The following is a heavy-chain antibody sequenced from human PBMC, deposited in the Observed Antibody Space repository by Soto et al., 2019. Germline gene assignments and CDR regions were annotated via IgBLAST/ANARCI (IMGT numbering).Heavy chain of an antibody. CDR3: ARGYDILTGINGYYFDY. CDR1: GYTFTSYA. CDR2: INAGNGNT. V-gene: IGHV1-3*01. D-gene: IGHD3-9*01. Sequence: ASVKVSCKASGYTFTSYAMHWVRQAPGQRLEWMGWINAGNGNTKYSQKFQGRVTITRDTSASTAYMELSSLRSEDTAVYYCARGYDILTGINGYYFDYWGQGTLVTVSS. J-gene: IGHJ4*02.